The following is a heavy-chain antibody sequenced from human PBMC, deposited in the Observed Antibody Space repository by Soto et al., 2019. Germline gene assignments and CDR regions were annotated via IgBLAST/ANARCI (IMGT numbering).Heavy chain of an antibody. CDR2: LNPDTGNT. CDR3: ARDRHSVCPRANDAFDV. D-gene: IGHD5-18*01. V-gene: IGHV1-3*01. CDR1: GFTFSDNL. Sequence: QVQLVQSGAELKKPGASVNISCTASGFTFSDNLINWVRQAPGQGLEWMGWLNPDTGNTRYSETFQGRVTISRHSSASIAYLELSDLENEDTSLYVCARDRHSVCPRANDAFDVWGHGTMITVSS. J-gene: IGHJ3*01.